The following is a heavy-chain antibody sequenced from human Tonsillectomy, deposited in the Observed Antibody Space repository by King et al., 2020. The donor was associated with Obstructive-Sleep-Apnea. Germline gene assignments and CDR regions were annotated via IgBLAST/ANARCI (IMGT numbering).Heavy chain of an antibody. CDR3: ATDRTGSLDY. V-gene: IGHV3-21*01. D-gene: IGHD3-10*01. CDR1: GFTFSSYS. Sequence: VQLVDFGGGLVKPGGSLRLSCAASGFTFSSYSLNWVRQAPGKGLEWVSSISSSSSYIYYADSARGRFTISRDNAKNSLYLQMNSLRAEDTAVYYCATDRTGSLDYWGQGTLATVSS. J-gene: IGHJ4*02. CDR2: ISSSSSYI.